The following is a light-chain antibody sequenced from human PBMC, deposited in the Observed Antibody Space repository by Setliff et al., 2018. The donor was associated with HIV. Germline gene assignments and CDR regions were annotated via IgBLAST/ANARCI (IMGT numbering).Light chain of an antibody. Sequence: SYALTQPPSVSVAPGKTASITCGGNNIGSKSVHWYQQKPGQAPVLVVYDDSHRPSGIPARFSGSNSGYTATLTISRVEAGDEADYYCQVWHSSSDHYVFGIGTKVTVL. CDR3: QVWHSSSDHYV. V-gene: IGLV3-21*03. CDR1: NIGSKS. CDR2: DDS. J-gene: IGLJ1*01.